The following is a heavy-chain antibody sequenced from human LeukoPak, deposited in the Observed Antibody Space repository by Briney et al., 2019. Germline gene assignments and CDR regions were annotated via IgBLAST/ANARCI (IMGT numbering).Heavy chain of an antibody. D-gene: IGHD6-19*01. J-gene: IGHJ4*02. CDR2: IGTSGDT. V-gene: IGHV3-13*04. CDR3: SRVGSSGWPNYFDS. Sequence: GGSLRLSCAASGLTFSSYDMNWVRQATGKGLEWVSVIGTSGDTYYAGSVKGRFTISRENAKNSLYLQMNSLTAGDTAVYFCSRVGSSGWPNYFDSWGQGTLVTVSS. CDR1: GLTFSSYD.